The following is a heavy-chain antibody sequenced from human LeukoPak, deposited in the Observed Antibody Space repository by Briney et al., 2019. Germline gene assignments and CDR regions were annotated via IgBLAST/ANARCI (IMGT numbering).Heavy chain of an antibody. CDR1: GGSISSYY. D-gene: IGHD6-19*01. CDR3: ARDSYIAVAGTNYYYGMDV. CDR2: IYTSGST. Sequence: PSETLSLTCTVSGGSISSYYWSWLRQPAGKGLEWLGRIYTSGSTNYNPSLKSRVTMSVDTSKNQFSLKLSSVTAADTAVYYCARDSYIAVAGTNYYYGMDVWGQGTTVTVSS. V-gene: IGHV4-4*07. J-gene: IGHJ6*02.